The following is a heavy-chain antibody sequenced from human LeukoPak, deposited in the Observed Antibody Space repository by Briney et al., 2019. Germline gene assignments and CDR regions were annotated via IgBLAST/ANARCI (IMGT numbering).Heavy chain of an antibody. V-gene: IGHV3-66*01. Sequence: GGSLRLSCAASGFTVSSNYMSWVRQAPGKWLEWVSVIYSGGSTYYADSVKGRFTISRDNSKNTLYLQMNSLRAEDTAVYYCATTDPVVVTAPIHLFDYWGQGTLVTVSS. D-gene: IGHD2-21*02. CDR1: GFTVSSNY. CDR2: IYSGGST. J-gene: IGHJ4*02. CDR3: ATTDPVVVTAPIHLFDY.